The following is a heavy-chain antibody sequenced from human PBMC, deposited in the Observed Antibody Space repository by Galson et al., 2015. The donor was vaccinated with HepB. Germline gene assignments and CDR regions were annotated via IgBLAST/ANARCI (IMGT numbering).Heavy chain of an antibody. J-gene: IGHJ4*02. V-gene: IGHV1-69*06. CDR2: IIPIFGTA. Sequence: CKASRGTFSSYAISWVRQAPGQGLEWMGGIIPIFGTANYAQKFQGRVTITADKSTSTAYMELSSLRSEDTAVYYCARGGTWGSSGVPFDYWGQGTLVTVSS. CDR3: ARGGTWGSSGVPFDY. CDR1: RGTFSSYA. D-gene: IGHD6-6*01.